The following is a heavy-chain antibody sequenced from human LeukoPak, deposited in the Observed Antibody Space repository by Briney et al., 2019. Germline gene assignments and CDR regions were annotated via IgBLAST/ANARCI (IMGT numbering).Heavy chain of an antibody. CDR3: ARDQTDIVLMVYARFDY. CDR1: NSTFSG. V-gene: IGHV1-18*01. Sequence: GASVKVSCKASNSTFSGMSWVRQAPGQGLEWMGWISAYNGNTNYAQKLQGRVTMTTDTSTSTAYMELRSLRSDDTAVYYCARDQTDIVLMVYARFDYWGQGTLVTVSS. CDR2: ISAYNGNT. J-gene: IGHJ4*02. D-gene: IGHD2-8*01.